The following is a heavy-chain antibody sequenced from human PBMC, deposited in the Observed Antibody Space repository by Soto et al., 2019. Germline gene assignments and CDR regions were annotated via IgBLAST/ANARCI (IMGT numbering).Heavy chain of an antibody. V-gene: IGHV5-10-1*01. CDR2: IDPSDSYT. Sequence: PGESLKISCKGSGYSFSTYWISWVRQMPGKGLEWMGKIDPSDSYTNYSPSFQGHVSISSDTSISTAYLQWSSLKASDTAMYYCARHVVRGVIPPENAFDIWGQGTMVTFSS. D-gene: IGHD3-10*01. CDR1: GYSFSTYW. CDR3: ARHVVRGVIPPENAFDI. J-gene: IGHJ3*02.